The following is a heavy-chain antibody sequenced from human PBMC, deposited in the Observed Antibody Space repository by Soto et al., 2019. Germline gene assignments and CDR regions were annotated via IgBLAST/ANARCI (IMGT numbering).Heavy chain of an antibody. CDR3: GRGYDYDDFDY. D-gene: IGHD4-17*01. CDR1: GGALNNYY. Sequence: PSETLSLTCPVSGGALNNYYLSWFRQPPGKGLEWIGYIYSSGSASYNPSLKSRVTISEHTSKKQFFLNLTSVTAADTAVYYCGRGYDYDDFDYWGQGTLVTRLL. CDR2: IYSSGSA. V-gene: IGHV4-59*01. J-gene: IGHJ4*02.